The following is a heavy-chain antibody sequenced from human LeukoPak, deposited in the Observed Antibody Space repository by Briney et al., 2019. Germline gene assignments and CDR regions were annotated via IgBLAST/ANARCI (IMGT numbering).Heavy chain of an antibody. CDR1: GFTFSSYG. CDR3: ARSPLYYDILTGYLGY. J-gene: IGHJ4*02. D-gene: IGHD3-9*01. CDR2: ISYDGSNK. V-gene: IGHV3-30*03. Sequence: GGSLRLSCAASGFTFSSYGMHWVRQAPGKGLEWVAVISYDGSNKYYADSVKGRFTISRDNSKNSLYLQMNSLRAEDTAVYYCARSPLYYDILTGYLGYWGQGTLVTVSS.